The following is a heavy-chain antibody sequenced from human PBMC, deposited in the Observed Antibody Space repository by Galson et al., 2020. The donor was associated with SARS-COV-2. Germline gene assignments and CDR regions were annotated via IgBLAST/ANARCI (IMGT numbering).Heavy chain of an antibody. CDR2: IFHSGDT. CDR3: ARHDFGLGGYDWGDP. Sequence: SETLSLTCGVSGDSITSNYYWAWIRQSPGKGLEWIGSIFHSGDTYYNPSLKSRATISVDTSKNQFSLNLRSVTAADTAIFYCARHDFGLGGYDWGDPWGKGTLVTVSS. CDR1: GDSITSNYY. V-gene: IGHV4-38-2*01. D-gene: IGHD3-10*01. J-gene: IGHJ5*02.